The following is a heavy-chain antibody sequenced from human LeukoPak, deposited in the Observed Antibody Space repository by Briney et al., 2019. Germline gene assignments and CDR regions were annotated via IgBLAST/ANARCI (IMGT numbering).Heavy chain of an antibody. D-gene: IGHD1-26*01. Sequence: GGSLRLSCAASGFTLSTHWMHWVRQAPGKGLVWASRINGDGTTTSYADSVKGRFTISRVNAKSTLYLEMDSLRAEDTAIYYCARRWYTGTYYYFDLWGQGTLVTVSS. CDR1: GFTLSTHW. J-gene: IGHJ4*02. CDR2: INGDGTTT. CDR3: ARRWYTGTYYYFDL. V-gene: IGHV3-74*01.